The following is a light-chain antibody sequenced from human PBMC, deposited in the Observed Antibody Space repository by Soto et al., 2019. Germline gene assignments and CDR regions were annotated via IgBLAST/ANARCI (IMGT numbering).Light chain of an antibody. V-gene: IGLV4-69*01. J-gene: IGLJ2*01. CDR3: QTWGTGIRV. CDR1: SGHRNYA. Sequence: QLVQTQSPSASASPGASVTLTCTLSSGHRNYAIAWHQQQPEKGPRYLMKVNIDGSHNKGDGIPDRFSGSSSGAERYLTISSLQSEDEADYYCQTWGTGIRVFGGGTKLTVL. CDR2: VNIDGSH.